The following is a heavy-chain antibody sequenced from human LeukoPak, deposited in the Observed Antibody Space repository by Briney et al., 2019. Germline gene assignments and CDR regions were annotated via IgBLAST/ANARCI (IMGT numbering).Heavy chain of an antibody. V-gene: IGHV3-33*01. J-gene: IGHJ5*02. CDR2: IWYDGSNK. CDR3: ARDLAAVETGWFDP. CDR1: GFTFSSYG. D-gene: IGHD6-13*01. Sequence: GGSLRLSCAASGFTFSSYGMHWVRQAPGKGLEWVAVIWYDGSNKYYADSVKGRFTVSRDNSKNTLYLQMNSLRAEDTAVYYCARDLAAVETGWFDPWGQGTLVTVSS.